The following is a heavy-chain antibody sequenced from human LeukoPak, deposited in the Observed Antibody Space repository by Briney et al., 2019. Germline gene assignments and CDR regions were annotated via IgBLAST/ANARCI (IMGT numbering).Heavy chain of an antibody. J-gene: IGHJ6*03. D-gene: IGHD6-13*01. CDR3: ARDIAYYYYYMDV. CDR1: GGTFSSYA. Sequence: GASVKVSCKASGGTFSSYAISWVRQAPGQGLEWMGGIIPIFGTANYAQKFQGRVTMTTDTSTSTAYMELRSLRSDDTAVYYCARDIAYYYYYMDVWGKGTTVTISS. V-gene: IGHV1-69*05. CDR2: IIPIFGTA.